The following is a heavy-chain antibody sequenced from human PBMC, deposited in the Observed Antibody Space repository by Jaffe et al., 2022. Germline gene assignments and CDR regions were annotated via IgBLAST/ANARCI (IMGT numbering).Heavy chain of an antibody. CDR1: GFTFSSYE. Sequence: EVQLVESGGGLVQPGGSLRLSCAASGFTFSSYEMNWVRQAPGKGLEWVSYISSSGSTIYYADSVKGRFTISRDNAKNSLYLQMNSLRAEDTAVYYCARDSDFDLVFDYWGQGTLVTVSS. CDR2: ISSSGSTI. V-gene: IGHV3-48*03. D-gene: IGHD3-9*01. J-gene: IGHJ4*02. CDR3: ARDSDFDLVFDY.